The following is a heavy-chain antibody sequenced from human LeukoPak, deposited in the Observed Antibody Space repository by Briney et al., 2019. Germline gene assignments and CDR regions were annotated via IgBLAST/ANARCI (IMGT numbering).Heavy chain of an antibody. Sequence: GGSLRLSCAASGFTFSSYAMSWVRQAPGKGLEWVSAISRSGGSTYYADSVKGRFTISRDNSKNTLYLQMNSLRVEDTAVYYCARDGVRAYCGGDCMDVWGKGTTVTISS. CDR1: GFTFSSYA. CDR3: ARDGVRAYCGGDCMDV. CDR2: ISRSGGST. V-gene: IGHV3-23*01. D-gene: IGHD2-21*01. J-gene: IGHJ6*03.